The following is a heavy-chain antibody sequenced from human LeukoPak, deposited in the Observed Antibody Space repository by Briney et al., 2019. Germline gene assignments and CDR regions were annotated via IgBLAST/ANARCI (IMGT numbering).Heavy chain of an antibody. Sequence: SVRVSCKASGGTFSSYTISWVRQAPGQGLEWMGRIIPILGIANYAQKFQGRVTITADKSTSTAYMELSSLRSEDTAVYYCARTITIFGVVIRRDNWFDPWGQGTLVTVSS. CDR1: GGTFSSYT. D-gene: IGHD3-3*01. CDR3: ARTITIFGVVIRRDNWFDP. V-gene: IGHV1-69*02. J-gene: IGHJ5*02. CDR2: IIPILGIA.